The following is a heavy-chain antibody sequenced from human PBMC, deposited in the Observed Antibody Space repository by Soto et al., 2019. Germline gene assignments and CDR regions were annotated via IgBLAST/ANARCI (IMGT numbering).Heavy chain of an antibody. V-gene: IGHV3-23*01. CDR1: GFTFSSYA. J-gene: IGHJ4*02. Sequence: GGSLRLSCAASGFTFSSYAMSWVRQAPGKGLEWVSAISGSGGSTYYADSVKGRFTISRDNSKNTLYLQMNSLRAEDTAVYYCAKVRITMVRGGKEVEMATYWESYYFDYWGQGTLVTVSS. CDR3: AKVRITMVRGGKEVEMATYWESYYFDY. CDR2: ISGSGGST. D-gene: IGHD3-10*01.